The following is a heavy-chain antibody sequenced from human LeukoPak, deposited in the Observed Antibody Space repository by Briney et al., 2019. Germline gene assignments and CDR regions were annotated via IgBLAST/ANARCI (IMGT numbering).Heavy chain of an antibody. Sequence: SVKLSCTAFGSTFTISTAQWVREARGQRLGWIGWIVVGSGKTNYAQKFQERVTITRDMSTSTAYMELSSLRSEDTAVYYCAAMGSSSWYVPEAWGQGTLVTVSS. CDR3: AAMGSSSWYVPEA. CDR1: GSTFTIST. CDR2: IVVGSGKT. D-gene: IGHD6-13*01. J-gene: IGHJ5*02. V-gene: IGHV1-58*01.